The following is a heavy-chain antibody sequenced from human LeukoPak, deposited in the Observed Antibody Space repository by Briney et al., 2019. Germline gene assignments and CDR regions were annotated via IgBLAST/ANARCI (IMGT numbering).Heavy chain of an antibody. Sequence: SETLSLTCTVSGGSISSSSYYWGWIRQPPGKGLEWIGSIYYSGSTYYNPSLKSRVTISVDTSKNQFSLKLSSVTAADTAVYYCARVGGGATTVPYVTNWGQGTLVTVSS. CDR3: ARVGGGATTVPYVTN. CDR2: IYYSGST. CDR1: GGSISSSSYY. V-gene: IGHV4-39*01. J-gene: IGHJ4*02. D-gene: IGHD4-17*01.